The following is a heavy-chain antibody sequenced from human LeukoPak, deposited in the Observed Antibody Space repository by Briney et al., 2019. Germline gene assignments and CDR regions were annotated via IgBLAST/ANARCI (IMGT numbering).Heavy chain of an antibody. J-gene: IGHJ4*02. Sequence: PGGSLRLSCAASGFTFSSYSMNWVRQAPGKGLEWVSSISSNSKSIYYADSVKGRFTISRDNAKNSLYLQMNSLRAEDTAVYYCARVHYYDSSGYSHWGQGTLVTVSS. D-gene: IGHD3-22*01. CDR3: ARVHYYDSSGYSH. CDR2: ISSNSKSI. CDR1: GFTFSSYS. V-gene: IGHV3-21*01.